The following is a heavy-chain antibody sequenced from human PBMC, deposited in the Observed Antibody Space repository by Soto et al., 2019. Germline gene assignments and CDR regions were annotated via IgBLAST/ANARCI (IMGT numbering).Heavy chain of an antibody. V-gene: IGHV3-48*01. D-gene: IGHD2-15*01. CDR3: ARTHCSGGSCYPEFDY. J-gene: IGHJ4*02. CDR2: ISSSSSTI. CDR1: GFTFSSYS. Sequence: ESGGGLVQPGGSLRLSCAASGFTFSSYSMNWVRQAPGKGLEWVSYISSSSSTIYYADSVKGRFTISRDNAKNSLYLQMNSLRAEDTAVYYCARTHCSGGSCYPEFDYWGQGTLVTVSS.